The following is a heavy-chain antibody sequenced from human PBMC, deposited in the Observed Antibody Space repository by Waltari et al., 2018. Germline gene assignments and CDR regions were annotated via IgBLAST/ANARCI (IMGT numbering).Heavy chain of an antibody. V-gene: IGHV4-39*07. Sequence: QLQLQESGPGLVKPSETLSLTCTVSGGSISSSSYYWGWIRQPPGKGLEWIGKIYFSGSTYSNPSLESRVTMSVDTSKNQFSLKLIAVTAADTAVYYCAGDGNSRSWYILWGQGTLVTVSS. J-gene: IGHJ4*02. D-gene: IGHD6-13*01. CDR3: AGDGNSRSWYIL. CDR1: GGSISSSSYY. CDR2: IYFSGST.